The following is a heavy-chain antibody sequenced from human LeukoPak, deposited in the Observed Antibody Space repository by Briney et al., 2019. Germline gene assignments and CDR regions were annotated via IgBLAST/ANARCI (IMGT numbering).Heavy chain of an antibody. D-gene: IGHD5-24*01. J-gene: IGHJ4*02. CDR3: GRGDVAFDY. CDR1: GDSVSSNSAA. CDR2: TYYKSKWSK. Sequence: SQTLSLTRAISGDSVSSNSAAWNWIRQSPSRGLEWLGRTYYKSKWSKNYAVSVKSRITINPDTSKNQFSLQLNSATPEDTGVYYCGRGDVAFDYWGQGTLVTVSS. V-gene: IGHV6-1*01.